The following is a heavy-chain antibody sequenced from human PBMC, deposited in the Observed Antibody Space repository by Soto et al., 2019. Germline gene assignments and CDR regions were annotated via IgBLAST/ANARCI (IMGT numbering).Heavy chain of an antibody. V-gene: IGHV4-34*01. CDR1: GGSFSGYY. J-gene: IGHJ4*02. Sequence: QVQLQQWGAGLLKPSETLSLTCAVYGGSFSGYYWSWIRQPPGKGLEWIGEINHSGSTNYNPSLKSRVTISVDTSKNQFSLKLSSVTAADTAVYYCARGKVLWCGELAIYYWGQGTLVTVSS. CDR3: ARGKVLWCGELAIYY. CDR2: INHSGST. D-gene: IGHD3-10*01.